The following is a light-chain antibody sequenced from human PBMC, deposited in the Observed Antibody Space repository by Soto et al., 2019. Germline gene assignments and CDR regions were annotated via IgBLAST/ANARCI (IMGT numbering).Light chain of an antibody. CDR3: QEYNSYPVS. CDR2: DAS. Sequence: DIQVTQSPATLSAFVGDRVTISCRARQSIGTWLAWYQQKPGKAPKLLIDDASTLESGVPSRFSGSGSGTEFTLTISSLQHEDVATYYCQEYNSYPVSFGQGTRLDI. CDR1: QSIGTW. V-gene: IGKV1-5*01. J-gene: IGKJ5*01.